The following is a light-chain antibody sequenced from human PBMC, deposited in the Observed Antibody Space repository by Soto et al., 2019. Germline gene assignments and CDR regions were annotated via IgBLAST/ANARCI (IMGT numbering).Light chain of an antibody. V-gene: IGKV3-15*01. J-gene: IGKJ1*01. CDR3: QQCNNWPLT. CDR2: GAS. Sequence: EIVMTQSPATLSVSPGERVTLSCRASQSVSSNLAWYQQKPGQAPRLLIYGASTRATGIPARFSGSGSGTEFTLTISNLQSEDFAVYYCQQCNNWPLTFGQGTKVEIK. CDR1: QSVSSN.